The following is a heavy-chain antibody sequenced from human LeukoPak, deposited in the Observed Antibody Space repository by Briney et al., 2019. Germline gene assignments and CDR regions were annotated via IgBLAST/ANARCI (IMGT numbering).Heavy chain of an antibody. CDR1: GFTFSDYY. V-gene: IGHV3-11*04. CDR2: ISSSGSSI. D-gene: IGHD5-12*01. Sequence: AGGSLRLSCAASGFTFSDYYMSWIRQAPGKGLEWVSYISSSGSSIFYADSVKGRFTISRDNAKNSMYLQMDSLRAEDTAVYYCARVSGTSRYFWGQGTLVSVSS. CDR3: ARVSGTSRYF. J-gene: IGHJ4*02.